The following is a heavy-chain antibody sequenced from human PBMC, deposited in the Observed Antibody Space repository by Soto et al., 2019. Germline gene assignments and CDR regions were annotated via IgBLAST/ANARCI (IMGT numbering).Heavy chain of an antibody. J-gene: IGHJ3*02. Sequence: RLSCAASGFTFSSYSMNWVRQAPGKGLEWVSSISSSSSYIYYADSVKGRFTISRDNAKNSLYLQMNSLRAEDTAVYYCAREWRWHCGGDCYSEAFDIWGQGTMVTVSS. V-gene: IGHV3-21*01. CDR3: AREWRWHCGGDCYSEAFDI. CDR1: GFTFSSYS. CDR2: ISSSSSYI. D-gene: IGHD2-21*02.